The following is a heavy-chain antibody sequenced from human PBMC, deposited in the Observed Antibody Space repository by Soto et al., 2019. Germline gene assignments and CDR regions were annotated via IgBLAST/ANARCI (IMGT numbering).Heavy chain of an antibody. CDR1: GFTFSSYA. CDR3: TRADIVVVPAALFDY. Sequence: GGSLRLSCAASGFTFSSYAMHWVRQAPGKGLEWVAVISYDGSNKYYADSVKGRFTISRDNSKNTLYLQMNSLRAEDTAVYYCTRADIVVVPAALFDYWGQGTLVTVSS. D-gene: IGHD2-2*01. J-gene: IGHJ4*02. CDR2: ISYDGSNK. V-gene: IGHV3-30-3*01.